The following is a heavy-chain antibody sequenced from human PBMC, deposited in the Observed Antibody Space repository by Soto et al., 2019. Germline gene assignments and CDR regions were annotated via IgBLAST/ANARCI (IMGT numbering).Heavy chain of an antibody. Sequence: GGSLRLSCAASGFTFSSYSMNWVRQAPGKGLEWVSSISSSSSYIYYADSVKGRFTISRDNAKNSLYLQMNSLRAEDTAVYYCARGEDYYGSGSYRPGGDYYYYMDVWGKGTTVTVSS. J-gene: IGHJ6*03. V-gene: IGHV3-21*01. CDR2: ISSSSSYI. CDR1: GFTFSSYS. CDR3: ARGEDYYGSGSYRPGGDYYYYMDV. D-gene: IGHD3-10*01.